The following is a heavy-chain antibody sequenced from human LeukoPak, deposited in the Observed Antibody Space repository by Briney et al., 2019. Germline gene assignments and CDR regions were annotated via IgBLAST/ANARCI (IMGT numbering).Heavy chain of an antibody. V-gene: IGHV3-7*01. D-gene: IGHD3-10*01. CDR3: ARYGSGSYHYDY. J-gene: IGHJ4*02. Sequence: PGGSLRLPCAASGFTFNRHWMSWVRQAPGKGLEWVANIKQDGSETWYVDSVKGRFTISRDNTKNSLFLQMSSLRAEDTAVYYCARYGSGSYHYDYWGQGTLVIVTS. CDR2: IKQDGSET. CDR1: GFTFNRHW.